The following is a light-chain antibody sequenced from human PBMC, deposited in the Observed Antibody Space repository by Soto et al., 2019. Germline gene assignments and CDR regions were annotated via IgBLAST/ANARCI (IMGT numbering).Light chain of an antibody. CDR2: DVS. V-gene: IGLV2-14*01. J-gene: IGLJ1*01. CDR3: TSYTSSSTYV. CDR1: NSDLGRYNY. Sequence: QSALTQPASVSGSPGQSITISCTGTNSDLGRYNYVSWYQQHPGKAPKLMIYDVSDRPSGVSNRFSGSKSGNTASLTISGLQAEDEADYYCTSYTSSSTYVFGTGTKLTVL.